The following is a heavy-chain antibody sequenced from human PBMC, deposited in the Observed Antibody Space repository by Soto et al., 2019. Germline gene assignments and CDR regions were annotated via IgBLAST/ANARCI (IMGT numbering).Heavy chain of an antibody. CDR3: APSRRIAGAGPIAY. CDR2: INAGNGNT. J-gene: IGHJ4*02. V-gene: IGHV1-3*01. CDR1: GYTFTSYA. D-gene: IGHD6-19*01. Sequence: QVQLVQSGAEVKKPGASVKVSCKASGYTFTSYAMHWVRQAPGQRLEWMGWINAGNGNTKYSQKFEGGDTIPGDTSASTASMELRSLRSEDTAVYYCAPSRRIAGAGPIAYWGKGTLVTVSS.